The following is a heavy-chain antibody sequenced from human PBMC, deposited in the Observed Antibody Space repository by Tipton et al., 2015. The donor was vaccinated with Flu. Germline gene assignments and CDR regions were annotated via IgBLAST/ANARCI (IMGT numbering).Heavy chain of an antibody. V-gene: IGHV3-48*03. CDR3: ARDGYCIGGSCYEAGGMDV. CDR1: DFIFSNYE. CDR2: ISTTSRII. D-gene: IGHD2-15*01. J-gene: IGHJ6*02. Sequence: SLRLSCEASDFIFSNYEMIWVRQPPGKGLEWVSYISTTSRIIKYADSVKGRFTISRDNARNSLYLEMNSLRAEDTAVYYCARDGYCIGGSCYEAGGMDVWGQGTTVTVSS.